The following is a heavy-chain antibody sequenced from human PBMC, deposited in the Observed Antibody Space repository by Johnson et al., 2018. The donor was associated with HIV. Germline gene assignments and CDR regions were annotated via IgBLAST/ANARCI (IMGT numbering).Heavy chain of an antibody. V-gene: IGHV3-74*01. J-gene: IGHJ3*01. Sequence: VQLVESGGGVVQPGGSLRLSCTASGFTFSTYWMHWIRQAPGKGLVWVSRLHCAGNVTDYADSVKGRFTVSRDNANNALYMQMNSLRADDSAVYYCVRGGHCSGGSCYFQGAFDVWGQGTMVTVSS. CDR1: GFTFSTYW. CDR3: VRGGHCSGGSCYFQGAFDV. D-gene: IGHD2-15*01. CDR2: LHCAGNVT.